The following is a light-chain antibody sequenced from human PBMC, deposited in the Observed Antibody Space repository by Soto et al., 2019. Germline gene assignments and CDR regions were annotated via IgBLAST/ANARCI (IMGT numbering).Light chain of an antibody. CDR2: KAS. CDR3: QQYNSYWT. J-gene: IGKJ1*01. V-gene: IGKV1-5*03. Sequence: DIHMTQSPSTLSASVGDRVTITCRASQSISSWLAWYQQKPGKAPKLLIYKASSLESGVPSRLSGSGSGTEFTLTISSLQPDDSATYYCQQYNSYWTFGQGTKVDI. CDR1: QSISSW.